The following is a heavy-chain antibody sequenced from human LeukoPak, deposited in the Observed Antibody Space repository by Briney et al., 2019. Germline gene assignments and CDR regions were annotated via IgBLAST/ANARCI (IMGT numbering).Heavy chain of an antibody. CDR2: ISSSSSTI. J-gene: IGHJ4*02. CDR1: GLTFGDYT. CDR3: ARYYGGNSACDY. Sequence: GGSLRLSCAASGLTFGDYTMNWVRQAPGKGLECVSYISSSSSTIYYADSVKGRFTISRDNAKNSLYLQMNSLRAEDTAVYYCARYYGGNSACDYWGQGTLVTVSS. D-gene: IGHD4-23*01. V-gene: IGHV3-48*01.